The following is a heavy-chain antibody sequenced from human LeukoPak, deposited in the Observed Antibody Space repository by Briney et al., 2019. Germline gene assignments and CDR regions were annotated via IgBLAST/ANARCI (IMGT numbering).Heavy chain of an antibody. CDR3: AAQGSSWDAFDI. J-gene: IGHJ3*02. D-gene: IGHD6-13*01. V-gene: IGHV4-59*01. Sequence: SETLSLTCSVSGASISSYYWSWIRQPPGKRLEWIGYIHSSGSTNYSPSLKSRVTISVDTSKNQFSLKLSSLTAADTAVYYCAAQGSSWDAFDIWGRGTMATVSS. CDR2: IHSSGST. CDR1: GASISSYY.